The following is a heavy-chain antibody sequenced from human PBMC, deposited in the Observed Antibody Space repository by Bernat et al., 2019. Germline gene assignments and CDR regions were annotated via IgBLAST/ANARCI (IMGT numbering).Heavy chain of an antibody. CDR1: GFTFSSAW. CDR3: TADTPLQGSGEFDY. CDR2: IKSGGTT. D-gene: IGHD2-15*01. J-gene: IGHJ4*02. V-gene: IGHV3-15*01. Sequence: EVQLVESGGGLVKPGGSLRLSCAASGFTFSSAWMSWVRQSPGKGLEWVGLIKSGGTTDYAAPVKGRFTISRDASKNTLYLQMNSLNTEDTAVYYCTADTPLQGSGEFDYWGQGTLVTVSS.